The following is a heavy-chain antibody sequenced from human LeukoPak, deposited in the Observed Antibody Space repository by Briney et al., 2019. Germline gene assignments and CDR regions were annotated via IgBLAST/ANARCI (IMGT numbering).Heavy chain of an antibody. D-gene: IGHD4-23*01. CDR3: ARKTYGGNSWYFDY. V-gene: IGHV3-23*01. CDR1: RFSFSTYP. Sequence: GGSLRLSCAASRFSFSTYPMGWVRQAPGKGLEWVSGISASGDVTFHADPVKGRFTISRDNSKNSLYLQMNSLRTEDTAVYYCARKTYGGNSWYFDYWGQGILVAVSS. CDR2: ISASGDVT. J-gene: IGHJ4*02.